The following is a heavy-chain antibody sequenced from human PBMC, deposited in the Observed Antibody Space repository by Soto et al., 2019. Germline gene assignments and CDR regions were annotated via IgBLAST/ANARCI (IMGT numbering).Heavy chain of an antibody. CDR1: GFTFSSYS. Sequence: GGSLRLSCAASGFTFSSYSMNWVRQAPGKGLEWVSPISSSSSYIYYADSVKGRFTISRDNAKNSLYLQMNSLRAEDTAVYYCARDRYYDSSGSPRAFAYWGQGTLVTVSS. CDR3: ARDRYYDSSGSPRAFAY. D-gene: IGHD3-22*01. V-gene: IGHV3-21*01. J-gene: IGHJ4*02. CDR2: ISSSSSYI.